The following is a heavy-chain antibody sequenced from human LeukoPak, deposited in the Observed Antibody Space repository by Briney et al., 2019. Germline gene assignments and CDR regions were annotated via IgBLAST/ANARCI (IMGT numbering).Heavy chain of an antibody. CDR3: ARGSEYTSSTKYYFDY. Sequence: GGSLRLSCAASGFTFSSYWMSWVRQAPEKGLEWVANIKQDGSEKHYVDSVKGRFDISRDNAKKSLFLHMNSLRVEDTAVYYCARGSEYTSSTKYYFDYWGQGTLVTVSS. V-gene: IGHV3-7*01. CDR2: IKQDGSEK. D-gene: IGHD6-6*01. J-gene: IGHJ4*02. CDR1: GFTFSSYW.